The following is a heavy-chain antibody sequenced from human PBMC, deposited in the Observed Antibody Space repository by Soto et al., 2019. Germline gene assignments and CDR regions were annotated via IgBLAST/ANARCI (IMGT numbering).Heavy chain of an antibody. J-gene: IGHJ3*02. CDR2: ISSRSSSI. Sequence: EVQLVESGGGLVKPGGSLRLTCAASGFTFSTYSMNWVRQAPGKGLEWVSFISSRSSSIYYADSLKGRFTISRDNAKNSLYLQMNSLRAEDTAVYYCARPGPTDYDAFDIWGQGTMATVSS. CDR1: GFTFSTYS. D-gene: IGHD4-17*01. V-gene: IGHV3-21*01. CDR3: ARPGPTDYDAFDI.